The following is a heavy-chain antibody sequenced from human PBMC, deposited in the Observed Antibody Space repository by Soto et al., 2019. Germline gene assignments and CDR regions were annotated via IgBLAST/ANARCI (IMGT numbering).Heavy chain of an antibody. CDR2: IIPIFGTA. CDR3: ARGNWYYYDSSGYSPYFDY. CDR1: GGTFSSYA. J-gene: IGHJ4*02. Sequence: GASVKVSCKASGGTFSSYAISWVRQAPGQGLEWMGGIIPIFGTANYAQKFQGRVTITADESTSTAYMELSSLRSEDTAVYYCARGNWYYYDSSGYSPYFDYWGQGTLVTV. V-gene: IGHV1-69*13. D-gene: IGHD3-22*01.